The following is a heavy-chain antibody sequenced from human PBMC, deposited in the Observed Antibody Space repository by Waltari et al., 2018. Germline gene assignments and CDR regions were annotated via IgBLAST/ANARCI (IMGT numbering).Heavy chain of an antibody. J-gene: IGHJ4*02. D-gene: IGHD6-19*01. Sequence: QLVESGGGLVKPGGSLRLSCSASGFTFSSWGMNWVRQAPGKGLEGIPSITRSSTHIFYADAVKGRFTISRDDAKDSLYLQVDSLRVDDTGVYYCTRDVYGSGGDYFEPWGQGTLVTVSS. CDR3: TRDVYGSGGDYFEP. CDR1: GFTFSSWG. CDR2: ITRSSTHI. V-gene: IGHV3-21*02.